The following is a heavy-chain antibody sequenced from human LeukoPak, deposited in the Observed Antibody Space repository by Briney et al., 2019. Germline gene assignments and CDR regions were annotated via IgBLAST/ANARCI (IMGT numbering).Heavy chain of an antibody. CDR3: ARPSTTLTWPQDYFDY. V-gene: IGHV3-30*02. Sequence: PGGSLRLSCAASGFTFSSYGMHWVRQAPGKGLEWVAFTRYDGTNKYYTDSVKGRFTISRDNSKDTLYLQMNNLRAEDTAVYYCARPSTTLTWPQDYFDYWGQGTLVTVSS. CDR2: TRYDGTNK. D-gene: IGHD2-15*01. J-gene: IGHJ4*02. CDR1: GFTFSSYG.